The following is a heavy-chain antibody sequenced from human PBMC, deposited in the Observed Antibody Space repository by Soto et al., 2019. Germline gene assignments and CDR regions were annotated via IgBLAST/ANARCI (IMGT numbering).Heavy chain of an antibody. V-gene: IGHV4-39*02. CDR2: IFYNGIT. J-gene: IGHJ4*02. CDR1: GGSISSISHS. CDR3: ATLVTGTKYYFDF. Sequence: SETLSLTCTVSGGSISSISHSWGWIRQSPGQGLEWIGNIFYNGITYYNLSLKSRVTISADTSNNHFSLKLRSVTVADTAVYSCATLVTGTKYYFDFWSQGTLVTVSS. D-gene: IGHD1-1*01.